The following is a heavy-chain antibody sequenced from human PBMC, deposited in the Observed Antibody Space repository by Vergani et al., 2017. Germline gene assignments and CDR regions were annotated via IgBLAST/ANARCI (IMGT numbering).Heavy chain of an antibody. CDR2: ISAYNGNT. CDR1: GGTFSSYA. D-gene: IGHD6-6*01. V-gene: IGHV1-18*01. J-gene: IGHJ6*03. CDR3: AKGSKAARFSYYYYYRDV. Sequence: QVQLVQSGAEVKKPGSSVKVSCKASGGTFSSYAISWVRQAPGQGLEWMGGISAYNGNTNYAQKLQGRVTMTTDTSTSTAYMELRSLRSDDTAVYYCAKGSKAARFSYYYYYRDVWGKGP.